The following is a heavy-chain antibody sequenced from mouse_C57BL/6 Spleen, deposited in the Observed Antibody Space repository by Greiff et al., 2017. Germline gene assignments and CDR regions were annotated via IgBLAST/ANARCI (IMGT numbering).Heavy chain of an antibody. CDR3: ARGSTGCKDFDV. V-gene: IGHV1-50*01. Sequence: QVQLQQPGAELVKPGASVKLSCKASGYTFTSYWMQWVKQRPGQGLEWIGEIDPSDNYTTYNQKFKSKATLTVATSSSTAYMQLRSLTSEASAVDYCARGSTGCKDFDVWGTGTTVTVSS. D-gene: IGHD3-2*02. J-gene: IGHJ1*03. CDR2: IDPSDNYT. CDR1: GYTFTSYW.